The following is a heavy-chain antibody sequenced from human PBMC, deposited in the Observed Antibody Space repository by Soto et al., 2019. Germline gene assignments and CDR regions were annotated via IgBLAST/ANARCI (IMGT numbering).Heavy chain of an antibody. CDR2: INPGGGST. Sequence: ASVKVSCKASGYTFTNYHIHWVRQAPGQGLEWIGKINPGGGSTSYAQKFQGRVTVTRDTSTSTVYMELSSLRSEDTAVYYCARGSDYDSSGYYSSWFHPWGQGTLVTFSS. CDR3: ARGSDYDSSGYYSSWFHP. J-gene: IGHJ5*02. V-gene: IGHV1-46*01. CDR1: GYTFTNYH. D-gene: IGHD3-22*01.